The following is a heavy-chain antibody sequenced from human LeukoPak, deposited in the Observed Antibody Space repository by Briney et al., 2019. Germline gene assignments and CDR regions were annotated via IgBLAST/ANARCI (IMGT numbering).Heavy chain of an antibody. CDR1: GFTFSTYA. CDR3: ARDRGQRCTPDY. CDR2: INSNGRTT. V-gene: IGHV3-64D*06. D-gene: IGHD3-10*01. Sequence: GGSLRLSCSASGFTFSTYAMHWVRQAPGKGLEYVSTINSNGRTTYYADSVKGRFTISRDNSKNTVYLQMSSLRDEDTAVYYCARDRGQRCTPDYWGQGTLVTVSS. J-gene: IGHJ4*02.